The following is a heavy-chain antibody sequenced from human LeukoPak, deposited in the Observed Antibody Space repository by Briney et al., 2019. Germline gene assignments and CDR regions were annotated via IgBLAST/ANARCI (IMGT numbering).Heavy chain of an antibody. V-gene: IGHV3-20*04. CDR1: GFTFDGYG. J-gene: IGHJ6*02. Sequence: PGGSLRLSCTASGFTFDGYGMSWVRQAPGKGLEWVSGINWNGGSTGYADSVKGRFTISRDNAKNTLYLQMDALRAEDTAVYYCLRDPSAMSKVWGQGTTVTVSS. D-gene: IGHD2-2*01. CDR3: LRDPSAMSKV. CDR2: INWNGGST.